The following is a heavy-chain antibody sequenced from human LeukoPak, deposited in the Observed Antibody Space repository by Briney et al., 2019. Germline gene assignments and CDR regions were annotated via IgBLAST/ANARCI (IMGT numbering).Heavy chain of an antibody. CDR1: GFTFDDYG. D-gene: IGHD5-24*01. CDR2: INWNGEST. J-gene: IGHJ3*02. V-gene: IGHV3-20*04. CDR3: AKSSGWLQPNAFDI. Sequence: GGSLRLSCAASGFTFDDYGMGWVRQVPGKGLEWVSGINWNGESTGYADSVKGRFTMSRDNAKNSLYLQMNSLRAEDMALYYCAKSSGWLQPNAFDIWGQGTMVTVSS.